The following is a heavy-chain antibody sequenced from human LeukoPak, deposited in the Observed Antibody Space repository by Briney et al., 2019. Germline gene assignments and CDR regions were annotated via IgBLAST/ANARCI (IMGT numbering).Heavy chain of an antibody. CDR3: ARGVYNYGGHNWFDP. V-gene: IGHV4-59*01. D-gene: IGHD5-18*01. Sequence: SETLSLTCTVSGGSISSYYWSWIRQPPGKGVEWIGYIYYSGSTNYNPSLKSRVTISVDTSKNQFSLKLSSVTAADTAVYYCARGVYNYGGHNWFDPWGQGTLVTVSS. CDR1: GGSISSYY. CDR2: IYYSGST. J-gene: IGHJ5*02.